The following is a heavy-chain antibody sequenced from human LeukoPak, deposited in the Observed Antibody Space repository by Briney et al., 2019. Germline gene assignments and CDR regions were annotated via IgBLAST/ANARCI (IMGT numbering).Heavy chain of an antibody. D-gene: IGHD3-22*01. J-gene: IGHJ4*02. V-gene: IGHV3-15*01. Sequence: GGSLRLSCAASGFTFSDAWMSWVRQAPGKGLEWVGRIKSKTDGGTIDYAAPVKGRFTISRDDSKNTLYLQMNSLRTEDTAVYYCTTSLISGYYIDYWGQGTLVTVSS. CDR1: GFTFSDAW. CDR3: TTSLISGYYIDY. CDR2: IKSKTDGGTI.